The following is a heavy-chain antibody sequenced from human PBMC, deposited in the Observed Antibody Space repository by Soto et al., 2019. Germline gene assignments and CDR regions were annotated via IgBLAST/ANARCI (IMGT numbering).Heavy chain of an antibody. Sequence: GGSLRLSCAASGFTFTNVWMTWVRQVPGKGLEWVGRIKSKTDGGTTDYAAPVKGRFTISRDDSKNTLYLQMNSLKTEDTAVYYCTTLQRDFWSGYSYFDYWGQGTLVTVSS. CDR2: IKSKTDGGTT. CDR3: TTLQRDFWSGYSYFDY. D-gene: IGHD3-3*01. J-gene: IGHJ4*02. V-gene: IGHV3-15*01. CDR1: GFTFTNVW.